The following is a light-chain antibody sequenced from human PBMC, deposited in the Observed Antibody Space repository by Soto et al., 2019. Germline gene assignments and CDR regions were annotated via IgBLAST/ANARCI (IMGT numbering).Light chain of an antibody. J-gene: IGKJ2*01. CDR1: QSIGSS. Sequence: DIQMTQSPSTLSASVGDRVTITCRASQSIGSSLAWYQQKPGKGPKLLIYDASTLESGIPSRFSGSGFGTDFALTISSLQPDDFATYYCQQYSSYGTFGQGTKLEIK. V-gene: IGKV1-5*01. CDR2: DAS. CDR3: QQYSSYGT.